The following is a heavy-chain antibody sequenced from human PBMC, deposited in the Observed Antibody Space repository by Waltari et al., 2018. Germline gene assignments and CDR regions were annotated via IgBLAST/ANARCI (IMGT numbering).Heavy chain of an antibody. Sequence: EVQLLESGGGLVQPGGSLRLSCAASAFTFSSYAMRWVRQAPGKGLEWVATVGSGGSTYYADSVKGRFTISKDSPQNTLYLQMGSLRAEDTAVYYCARGSGYFFDYWGQGTLVTVSS. J-gene: IGHJ4*02. CDR3: ARGSGYFFDY. CDR1: AFTFSSYA. V-gene: IGHV3-23*01. D-gene: IGHD1-1*01. CDR2: VGSGGST.